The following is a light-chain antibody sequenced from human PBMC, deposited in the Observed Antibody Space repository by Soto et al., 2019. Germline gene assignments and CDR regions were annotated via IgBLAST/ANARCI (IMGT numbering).Light chain of an antibody. CDR2: EGS. CDR3: CSYAGSSTYV. V-gene: IGLV2-23*01. CDR1: SSDVGNYDL. J-gene: IGLJ1*01. Sequence: QSALTQPASVSVSPGQSITSSCTGTSSDVGNYDLVSWYQQLPGKAPKFILYEGSKRPSGVSNRFSGSKSGNTASLTISGLQAEDEADYYCCSYAGSSTYVFGTGTKVTVL.